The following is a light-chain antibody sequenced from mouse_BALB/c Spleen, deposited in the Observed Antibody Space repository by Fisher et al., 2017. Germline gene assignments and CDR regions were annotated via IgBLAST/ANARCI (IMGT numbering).Light chain of an antibody. CDR2: DTS. Sequence: IVLTQSTAIMSASPGEKVTMTCSASSSVSYMHWYQQKSGTSPKRWIYDTSKLASGVPARFSGSGSGTSYSLTISRMEAEDAATYYCQQWSSYPPITFGGGTKLEIK. V-gene: IGKV4-59*01. J-gene: IGKJ2*01. CDR3: QQWSSYPPIT. CDR1: SSVSY.